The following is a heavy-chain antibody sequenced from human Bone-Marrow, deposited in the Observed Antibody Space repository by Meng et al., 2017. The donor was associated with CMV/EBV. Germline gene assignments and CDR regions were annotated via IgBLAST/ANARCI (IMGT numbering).Heavy chain of an antibody. J-gene: IGHJ5*02. CDR2: INPNSGGT. CDR3: ARELYQLLLSQYNWFDP. CDR1: GYTFTGYY. D-gene: IGHD2-2*01. V-gene: IGHV1-2*02. Sequence: ASVKVSCKASGYTFTGYYMHWVRQAPGQGLEWMGWINPNSGGTNYAQKFQGRVTMTRDTSISTAYMELSRLRSDDTAVHYCARELYQLLLSQYNWFDPWGQGTLVTVSS.